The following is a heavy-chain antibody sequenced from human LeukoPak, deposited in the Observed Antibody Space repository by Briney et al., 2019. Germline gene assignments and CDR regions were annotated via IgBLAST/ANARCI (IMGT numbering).Heavy chain of an antibody. Sequence: GASVKVSCKASGYTFTGYYMHWVRQAPGQGFEWMGRINFNSGAANYGQRFQGRVTMTRDTSISTAYMELSRLRSDDTAVYYCARCEGGSCFDYWGQGTLVTVSS. V-gene: IGHV1-2*06. J-gene: IGHJ4*02. CDR3: ARCEGGSCFDY. D-gene: IGHD1-26*01. CDR1: GYTFTGYY. CDR2: INFNSGAA.